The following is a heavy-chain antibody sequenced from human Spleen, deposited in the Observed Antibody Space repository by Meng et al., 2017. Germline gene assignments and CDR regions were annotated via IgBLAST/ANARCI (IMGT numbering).Heavy chain of an antibody. Sequence: ASVKVSCKASGYTFTNYAMNWVRQAPGQGLEWMGWINTNTGNPTYAQGFTGRFVFSLDTSVSTAYLQISSLEAEDTAVYYCARDKDSSGWSPFDPWGQGTLVTVSS. J-gene: IGHJ5*02. D-gene: IGHD3-22*01. V-gene: IGHV7-4-1*02. CDR1: GYTFTNYA. CDR3: ARDKDSSGWSPFDP. CDR2: INTNTGNP.